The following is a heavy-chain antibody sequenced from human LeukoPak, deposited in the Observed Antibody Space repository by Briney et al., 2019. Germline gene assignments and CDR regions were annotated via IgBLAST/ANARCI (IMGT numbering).Heavy chain of an antibody. CDR2: ISSSSSYI. CDR1: GFTFSSYS. D-gene: IGHD1-26*01. V-gene: IGHV3-21*01. J-gene: IGHJ2*01. Sequence: GGSLRLSCAASGFTFSSYSMNWVRQAPGKGLEWVSSISSSSSYIYYADSVKGRFTISRDNAKNSLYLQMNSLRAEDTAIYYCAREGGSGSYWAWYLDLWGRGTLVSVSS. CDR3: AREGGSGSYWAWYLDL.